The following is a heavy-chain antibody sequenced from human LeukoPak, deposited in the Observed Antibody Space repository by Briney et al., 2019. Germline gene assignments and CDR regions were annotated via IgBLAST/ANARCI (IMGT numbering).Heavy chain of an antibody. CDR1: GFTFSSYA. J-gene: IGHJ6*03. CDR2: ISYDGSNK. V-gene: IGHV3-30*01. D-gene: IGHD6-13*01. CDR3: ARDGRQQLVLTVSYYYYYMDV. Sequence: GGSLRLSCAASGFTFSSYAMHWVRQAPGKGLEWVAVISYDGSNKYYADSVKGRFTISRDNSKNTLYLQMNSLRAEDTAVYYYARDGRQQLVLTVSYYYYYMDVWGKGATVTVSS.